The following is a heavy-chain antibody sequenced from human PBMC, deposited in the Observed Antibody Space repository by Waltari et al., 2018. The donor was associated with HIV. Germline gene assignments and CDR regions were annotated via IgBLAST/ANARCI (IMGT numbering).Heavy chain of an antibody. J-gene: IGHJ4*02. D-gene: IGHD3-22*01. Sequence: EVQLVESGGGLVQPGGSLRLSCAASGFTFSSYAMNWVRQAPGKGPEYVTAISSNGCNKYYANAVKGRFTNSRDNYKKTLYLQMGSLRAEDMAVYYCARAYDSSGYSFDYWGQGTLVTVSS. V-gene: IGHV3-64*01. CDR1: GFTFSSYA. CDR2: ISSNGCNK. CDR3: ARAYDSSGYSFDY.